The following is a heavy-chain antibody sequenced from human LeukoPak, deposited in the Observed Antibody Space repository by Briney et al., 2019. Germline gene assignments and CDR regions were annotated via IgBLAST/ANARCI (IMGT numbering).Heavy chain of an antibody. CDR2: ICVSSND. D-gene: IGHD3-10*01. J-gene: IGHJ5*02. CDR3: ARVGRMVGGVGEHNLGWFDP. CDR1: GGSISSGYYY. V-gene: IGHV4-31*03. Sequence: SETLSLTCTVCGGSISSGYYYWIWLPPHPGLDRVWIVYICVSSNDYDNPSLESRLTIDIDTNKNVFSLKLSSVTAADTAVYYCARVGRMVGGVGEHNLGWFDPWGQGTLVTVSS.